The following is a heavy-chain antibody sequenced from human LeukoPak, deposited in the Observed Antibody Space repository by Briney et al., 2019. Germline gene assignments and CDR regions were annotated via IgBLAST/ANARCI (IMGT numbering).Heavy chain of an antibody. D-gene: IGHD3-10*01. CDR1: GFSFSSYE. Sequence: PGGSLRLSCAAPGFSFSSYEMNWVRQAPGKGLEWVSYISSSGSTIYNADSVKGRFTISRDNAKNSLYLQMNSLRAEDTAVYYCARGYYYGSGTLGPFDYWGQGTLVTVSS. J-gene: IGHJ4*02. CDR3: ARGYYYGSGTLGPFDY. CDR2: ISSSGSTI. V-gene: IGHV3-48*03.